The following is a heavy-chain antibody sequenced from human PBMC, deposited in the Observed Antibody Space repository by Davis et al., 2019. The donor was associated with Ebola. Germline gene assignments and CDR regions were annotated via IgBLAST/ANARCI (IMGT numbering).Heavy chain of an antibody. V-gene: IGHV4-34*01. J-gene: IGHJ6*02. CDR3: ARLRQLVPYYYYGMDV. CDR2: INHSGST. D-gene: IGHD6-6*01. CDR1: GGSFSGHF. Sequence: MPSETLSLTCSISGGSFSGHFWSWIRQPPGKGLEWIGEINHSGSTNYNPSLKSRVTISVDTSKNQFSLKLSSVTAADTAVYYCARLRQLVPYYYYGMDVWGQGTTVTVSS.